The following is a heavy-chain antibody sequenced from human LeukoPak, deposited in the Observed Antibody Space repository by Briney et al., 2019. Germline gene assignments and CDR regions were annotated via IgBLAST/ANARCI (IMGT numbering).Heavy chain of an antibody. CDR2: MSYDGSNK. CDR3: ARAVGYSYGFDYFDY. CDR1: GFTFSSYA. D-gene: IGHD5-18*01. Sequence: GRSLRLSCAASGFTFSSYAMHWVRQAPGKGLEWVAVMSYDGSNKYYADSVKGRFTIPRDNSKNTLYLQMNSLRAEDTAVYYCARAVGYSYGFDYFDYWGQGTLVTVSS. V-gene: IGHV3-30*04. J-gene: IGHJ4*02.